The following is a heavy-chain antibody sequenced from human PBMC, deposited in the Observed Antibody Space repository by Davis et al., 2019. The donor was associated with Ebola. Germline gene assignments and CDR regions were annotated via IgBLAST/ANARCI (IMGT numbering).Heavy chain of an antibody. CDR2: IYYSGST. V-gene: IGHV4-59*12. Sequence: PSETLSLTCTVSGGSISSYYWSWIRQPPRKGLEWIGYIYYSGSTNYNPSLKSRVTISVDTSKNQFSLKLSSVTAADTAVYYCARGAYDFWSDFDYWGQGTLVTVSS. D-gene: IGHD3-3*01. CDR1: GGSISSYY. J-gene: IGHJ4*02. CDR3: ARGAYDFWSDFDY.